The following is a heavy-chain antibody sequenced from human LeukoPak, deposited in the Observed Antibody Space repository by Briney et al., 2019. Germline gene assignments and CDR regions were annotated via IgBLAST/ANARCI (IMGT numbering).Heavy chain of an antibody. CDR1: GYRFTNYW. V-gene: IGHV5-51*01. J-gene: IGHJ3*02. D-gene: IGHD1-26*01. CDR2: IHPGDSHT. CDR3: AKRGVGPPDAFDI. Sequence: GESLQISCKVSGYRFTNYWIGWVRQMPGKGLEWMGIIHPGDSHTIYRPSFQGQVTISADKSISTAYLQWSTLKASDTAMYYCAKRGVGPPDAFDIWGLGTMVTVSS.